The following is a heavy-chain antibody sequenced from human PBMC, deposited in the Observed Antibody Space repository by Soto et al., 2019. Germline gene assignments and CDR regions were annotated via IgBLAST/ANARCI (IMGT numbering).Heavy chain of an antibody. CDR1: GGTFSSHV. V-gene: IGHV1-69*01. D-gene: IGHD1-7*01. CDR2: IIPKFVTP. Sequence: QVQLVQSGAEVKKPGSSVRVSCKTSGGTFSSHVFSWVRQAPGQGLEWMGGIIPKFVTPNSAQRFQDRVTITADESTSTVYMELSSLRPEDTAVYYCARGAEGLGYNWKYVPSDLWGQGTLVTVSS. CDR3: ARGAEGLGYNWKYVPSDL. J-gene: IGHJ5*02.